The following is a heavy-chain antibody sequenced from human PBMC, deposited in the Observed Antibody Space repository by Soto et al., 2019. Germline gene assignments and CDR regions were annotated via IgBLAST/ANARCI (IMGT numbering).Heavy chain of an antibody. CDR3: ARDYDFWSGPLRYYYYYGMDV. J-gene: IGHJ6*02. D-gene: IGHD3-3*01. CDR1: GFTFSSYA. Sequence: GGSLRLSCAASGFTFSSYAMHWVRQAPGKGLEWVAVISYDGSNKYYADSVKGRFTISRDNSKNTLYLQMNSLRAEDTAVYYCARDYDFWSGPLRYYYYYGMDVWGQGTTVTVSS. CDR2: ISYDGSNK. V-gene: IGHV3-30-3*01.